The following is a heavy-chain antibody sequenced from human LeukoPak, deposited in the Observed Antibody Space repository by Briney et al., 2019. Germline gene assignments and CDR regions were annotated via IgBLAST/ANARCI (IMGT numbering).Heavy chain of an antibody. D-gene: IGHD3-22*01. CDR1: GFTFSSYS. CDR3: ASLTYYYDSSGPPSGY. J-gene: IGHJ4*02. CDR2: ISSSSSYI. Sequence: GGSLRLSCAASGFTFSSYSMNWVRQAPGKGLEWVSSISSSSSYIYYADSVKGRFTISRDNAKNSLYLQMNSLRAEDTAVYYCASLTYYYDSSGPPSGYWGQGTLVTVSS. V-gene: IGHV3-21*01.